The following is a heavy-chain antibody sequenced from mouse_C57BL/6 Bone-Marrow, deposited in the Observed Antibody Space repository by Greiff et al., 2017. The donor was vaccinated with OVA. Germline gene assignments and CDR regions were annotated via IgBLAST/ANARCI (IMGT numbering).Heavy chain of an antibody. Sequence: VQLQQPGAELVKPGASVKVSCKASGYTFTSYWMHWVKQRPGQGLEWIGRIHPSDSDTNYNQKFKGKATLTVDKSSSPAYMQLSSLTSEDSAVYYCAKGGCYYPFDYWGQGTTLTVSS. J-gene: IGHJ2*01. CDR1: GYTFTSYW. CDR2: IHPSDSDT. V-gene: IGHV1-74*01. CDR3: AKGGCYYPFDY. D-gene: IGHD2-3*01.